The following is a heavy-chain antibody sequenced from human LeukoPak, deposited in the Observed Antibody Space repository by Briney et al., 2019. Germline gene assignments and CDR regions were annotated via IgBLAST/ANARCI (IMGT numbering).Heavy chain of an antibody. CDR3: ASPGGHYDSSGYYSFDY. J-gene: IGHJ4*02. D-gene: IGHD3-22*01. CDR1: GGSISSSIYY. Sequence: SETLSLTCTVSGGSISSSIYYWGWIRQPPGKGLEWIGSIYYSGSTYSNPSLKSRVTISVDTSKNQFSLKLSSVTAADTAVYYCASPGGHYDSSGYYSFDYWGQGTLVTVSS. CDR2: IYYSGST. V-gene: IGHV4-39*01.